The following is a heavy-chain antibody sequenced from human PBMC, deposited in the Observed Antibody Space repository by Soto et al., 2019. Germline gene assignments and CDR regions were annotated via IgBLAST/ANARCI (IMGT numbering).Heavy chain of an antibody. CDR1: GFTFSNAW. V-gene: IGHV3-15*01. Sequence: EVQLVESGGGLVKPGGSLRLSCAASGFTFSNAWMSWVRQAPGKGLEWVGRIKSKTDGGTTDYAAPVKGRFTISRYDSKNTMYLQMNSLKTEDTAVYYCSTDYLSPVTTSTLFRRFGYWGQGTLVNVSS. J-gene: IGHJ4*02. D-gene: IGHD4-17*01. CDR2: IKSKTDGGTT. CDR3: STDYLSPVTTSTLFRRFGY.